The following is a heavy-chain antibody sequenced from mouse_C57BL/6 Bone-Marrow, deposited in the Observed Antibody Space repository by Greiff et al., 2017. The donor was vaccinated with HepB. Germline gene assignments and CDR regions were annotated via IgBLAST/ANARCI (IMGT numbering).Heavy chain of an antibody. V-gene: IGHV1-59*01. J-gene: IGHJ2*01. CDR2: IDPSDSYT. Sequence: QVQLQQPGAELVRPGTSVKLSCKASGYTFTSYWMHWVKQRPGQGLEWIGVIDPSDSYTNYNQKFKGKATLTVDTSSSTAYMQLSSLTSEDSAVYYCARSGDGYYVGYWGQGTTLTVSS. CDR1: GYTFTSYW. CDR3: ARSGDGYYVGY. D-gene: IGHD2-3*01.